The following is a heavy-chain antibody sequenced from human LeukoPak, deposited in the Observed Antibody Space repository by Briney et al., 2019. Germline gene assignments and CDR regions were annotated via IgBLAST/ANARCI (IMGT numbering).Heavy chain of an antibody. J-gene: IGHJ3*02. V-gene: IGHV3-15*01. Sequence: GGSLRLSCAASGFTFSNAWMSWVRQAPGKGLEWVGRIKSKTDGGTTDYAAPVKGRFTISRDDSKNTLYLQMNSLKTEDTAVYYCTTETKYSSSWYESHDAFDIWGQGTMVTVSS. CDR2: IKSKTDGGTT. CDR1: GFTFSNAW. CDR3: TTETKYSSSWYESHDAFDI. D-gene: IGHD6-13*01.